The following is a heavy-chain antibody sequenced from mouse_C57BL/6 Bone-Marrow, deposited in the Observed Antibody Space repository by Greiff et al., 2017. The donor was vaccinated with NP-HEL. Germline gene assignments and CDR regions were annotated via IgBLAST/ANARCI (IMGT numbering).Heavy chain of an antibody. V-gene: IGHV1-19*01. CDR2: INPYNGGT. D-gene: IGHD2-3*01. CDR3: ASGYYALYAMDY. CDR1: GYTFTDYY. Sequence: VQLQQPGPVLVKPGASVKMSCKASGYTFTDYYMNWVKQSHGKSLEWIGVINPYNGGTSYNQKFKGKATLTVDKSSSTAYMELNSLTSEDSAVYYCASGYYALYAMDYWGQGTSVTVSS. J-gene: IGHJ4*01.